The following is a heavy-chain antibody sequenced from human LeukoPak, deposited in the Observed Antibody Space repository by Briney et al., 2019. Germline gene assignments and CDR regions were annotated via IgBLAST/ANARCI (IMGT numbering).Heavy chain of an antibody. CDR3: AREASGSYYIDY. CDR2: IYTSGST. J-gene: IGHJ4*02. CDR1: GGSISSYY. Sequence: SETLSLTCTVSGGSISSYYWSWIRQPPGKGLEWIGYIYTSGSTNYNPSLKSRGTISVDTSKNQFSLKLSSVTAADTAVYYCAREASGSYYIDYWGQGTLVTVSS. D-gene: IGHD1-26*01. V-gene: IGHV4-4*09.